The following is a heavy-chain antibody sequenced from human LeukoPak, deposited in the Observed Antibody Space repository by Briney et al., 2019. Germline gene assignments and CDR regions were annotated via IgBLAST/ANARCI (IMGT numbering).Heavy chain of an antibody. CDR2: ISGSGGST. CDR3: AKVGLGYCSSTSCSYLDY. Sequence: GGTLRLSCAASGFTFSSYGLSWVRQAPGKGLEWVSGISGSGGSTNYADSVKGRFTISRDNSKNTLYLQMNSLRAEDTAVYYCAKVGLGYCSSTSCSYLDYWGQGTLVTVSS. J-gene: IGHJ4*02. CDR1: GFTFSSYG. D-gene: IGHD2-2*01. V-gene: IGHV3-23*01.